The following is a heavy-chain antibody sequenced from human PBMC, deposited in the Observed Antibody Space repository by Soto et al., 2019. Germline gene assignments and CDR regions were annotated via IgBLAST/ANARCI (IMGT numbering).Heavy chain of an antibody. CDR1: GGSISSYY. CDR3: ASGYNWNDFDD. CDR2: IYYSGGT. V-gene: IGHV4-59*01. D-gene: IGHD1-1*01. Sequence: SETLSLTCTVSGGSISSYYWSWIRQPPGKGLEWIGYIYYSGGTNYNPSLKSRVTISVDTSKNQFSLTLSSVTAADTGVYYCASGYNWNDFDDWGQGTLVTVSS. J-gene: IGHJ4*02.